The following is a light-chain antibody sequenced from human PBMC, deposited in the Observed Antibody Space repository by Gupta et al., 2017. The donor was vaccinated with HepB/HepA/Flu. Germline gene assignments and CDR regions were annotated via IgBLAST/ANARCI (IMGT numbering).Light chain of an antibody. CDR3: MQSVQYPPS. V-gene: IGKV2D-29*01. J-gene: IGKJ2*03. CDR2: ELS. CDR1: QSLLHSDGKTY. Sequence: IAMTHSTFSLSVTPGQPASMSCKPSQSLLHSDGKTYLHWYLQKPGQPPQLLIYELSNRFSGVRDRFSDSEAGTDITLKISRVDAEDVGVYYFMQSVQYPPSFGQGAKLEIK.